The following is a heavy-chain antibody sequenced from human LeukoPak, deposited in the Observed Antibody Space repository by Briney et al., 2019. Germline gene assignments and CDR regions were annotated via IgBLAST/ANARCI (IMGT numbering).Heavy chain of an antibody. CDR2: IYYSGST. CDR1: GGSISSYY. Sequence: SETLSLICTVSGGSISSYYWSWIRQPPGKGLEWIGYIYYSGSTNYNPSLKSRVTISVDTSKNQFSLKLSSVTAADTAVYYCARGTIAVAGPRYNWFDPWGQGTLVTVSS. J-gene: IGHJ5*02. D-gene: IGHD6-19*01. V-gene: IGHV4-59*01. CDR3: ARGTIAVAGPRYNWFDP.